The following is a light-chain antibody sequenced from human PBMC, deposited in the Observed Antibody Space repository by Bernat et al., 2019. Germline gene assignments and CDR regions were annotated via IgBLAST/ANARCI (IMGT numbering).Light chain of an antibody. Sequence: QSALTQPASVSGSPGQSITISCTGTYSDVGRYNLVSWYQQHPGKAPQLILYKFNKRPSGVSSRFSGSMSGNTASLTISGLQAEDEAVYYCCSDAGDRTYVFGTGPRVTVL. CDR3: CSDAGDRTYV. CDR1: YSDVGRYNL. CDR2: KFN. J-gene: IGLJ1*01. V-gene: IGLV2-23*02.